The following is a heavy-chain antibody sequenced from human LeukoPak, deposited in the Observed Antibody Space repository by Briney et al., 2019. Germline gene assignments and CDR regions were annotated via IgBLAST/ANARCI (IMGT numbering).Heavy chain of an antibody. CDR3: ASATRWESGGFDY. J-gene: IGHJ4*02. CDR1: GYTFTGYY. CDR2: INPNSGGT. D-gene: IGHD3-10*01. Sequence: ASVKVSCKASGYTFTGYYMHWVRQAPGQGLEWMGWINPNSGGTNYAQKFQGRVTMTEDTSTDTAYMELSILRSDDTAVYYCASATRWESGGFDYWGQGTLVTVSS. V-gene: IGHV1-2*02.